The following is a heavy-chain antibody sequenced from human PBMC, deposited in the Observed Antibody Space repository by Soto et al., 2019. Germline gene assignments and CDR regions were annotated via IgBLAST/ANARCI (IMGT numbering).Heavy chain of an antibody. D-gene: IGHD5-18*01. Sequence: QVQLVQSGAEVKEPGASVKVSCKASGYTFTTYGISWVRQAPGQGLEWMGWISVYNGNTNYAERLQGRVTRTTDTDTSTAYMELWRLSSDDTAMYSWARSYSYGSYWYFDLWGRGTLVTVSS. J-gene: IGHJ2*01. CDR2: ISVYNGNT. CDR1: GYTFTTYG. CDR3: ARSYSYGSYWYFDL. V-gene: IGHV1-18*04.